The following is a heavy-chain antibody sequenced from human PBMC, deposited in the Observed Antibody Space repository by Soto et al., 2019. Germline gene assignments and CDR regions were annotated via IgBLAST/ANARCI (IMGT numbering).Heavy chain of an antibody. CDR2: IYHSGTT. J-gene: IGHJ4*02. Sequence: QVQLQESGPGLVKPSGTLSLTCAVSSGSISSSNWWSWVRQPPGKGLEWIGEIYHSGTTNYNPSLKSRVTISVDKSKNQFSLKLSSVTAADTAVYYCATMPDYDILTGLHYWGQGTLVTVSS. V-gene: IGHV4-4*02. CDR1: SGSISSSNW. D-gene: IGHD3-9*01. CDR3: ATMPDYDILTGLHY.